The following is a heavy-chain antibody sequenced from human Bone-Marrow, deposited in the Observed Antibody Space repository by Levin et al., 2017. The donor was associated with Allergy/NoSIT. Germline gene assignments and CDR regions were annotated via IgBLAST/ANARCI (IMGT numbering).Heavy chain of an antibody. D-gene: IGHD3-22*01. Sequence: KPSETLSLTCTVSGGSIRNFYWSWIRQPPGKRLEWIGYIYYSGSTNYNPSLQSRVTISVDTSKNQFSLKLTSVTAADTAVYYCSRITHYDDGSSDYDPGYCCDLWGQGALVTVSS. CDR2: IYYSGST. CDR3: SRITHYDDGSSDYDPGYCCDL. V-gene: IGHV4-59*01. J-gene: IGHJ4*02. CDR1: GGSIRNFY.